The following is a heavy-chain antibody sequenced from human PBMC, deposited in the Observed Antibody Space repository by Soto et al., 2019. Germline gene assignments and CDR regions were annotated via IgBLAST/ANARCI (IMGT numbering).Heavy chain of an antibody. D-gene: IGHD3-10*01. J-gene: IGHJ6*02. CDR2: IYSGGST. V-gene: IGHV3-53*01. CDR3: ARTVGIGELSMDV. CDR1: GFTVSSNY. Sequence: GGSLRLSCAASGFTVSSNYMSWVRQAPGKGLEWVSVIYSGGSTYYADCVKGRFTISRDNSKNTLYLQMNSLRAEDTAVYYCARTVGIGELSMDVWGQGTTVTVSS.